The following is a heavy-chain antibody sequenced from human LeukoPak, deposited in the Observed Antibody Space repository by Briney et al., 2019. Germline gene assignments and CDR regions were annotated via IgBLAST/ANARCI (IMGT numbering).Heavy chain of an antibody. Sequence: GGSLRLSCAASGFTFDDYAMHWVRQPPGKGPEWVSSISWNSCSTTYADSVNGRFTISRDNAKNALYLQMNSLRAEDTALYYCAKDVRKELKPHSSSLGSGYLDYWGQGTLVTVSS. D-gene: IGHD6-13*01. CDR3: AKDVRKELKPHSSSLGSGYLDY. J-gene: IGHJ4*02. V-gene: IGHV3-9*01. CDR2: ISWNSCST. CDR1: GFTFDDYA.